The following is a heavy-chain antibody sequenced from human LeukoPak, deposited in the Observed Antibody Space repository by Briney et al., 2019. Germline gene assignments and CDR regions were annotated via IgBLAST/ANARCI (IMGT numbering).Heavy chain of an antibody. D-gene: IGHD6-13*01. Sequence: SETLSLTCTVSGGSISSSSYYWGWIRQPPGKGLEWIGSIYYSGSTYYNPSLKSRVSISVDTSKNQFSLKLSSVTAADTAVYYCTRLDIAAAGTSHFDYWGQGTLVTVSS. CDR2: IYYSGST. CDR1: GGSISSSSYY. V-gene: IGHV4-39*01. CDR3: TRLDIAAAGTSHFDY. J-gene: IGHJ4*02.